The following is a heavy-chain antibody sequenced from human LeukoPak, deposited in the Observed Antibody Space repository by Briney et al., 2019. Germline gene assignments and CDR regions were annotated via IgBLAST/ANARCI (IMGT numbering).Heavy chain of an antibody. CDR3: VGHYYDSGRYAQDAFDV. V-gene: IGHV4-59*08. Sequence: SETLSLTCTVSGGSISSYWWSWIRQPPGKGLEWIGYIHHSGSTNYNPSLKSRVTMSVDTSKNQVSLKLSSVTAADTAVFYCVGHYYDSGRYAQDAFDVWGQGTMVTVSP. CDR2: IHHSGST. D-gene: IGHD3-10*01. J-gene: IGHJ3*01. CDR1: GGSISSYW.